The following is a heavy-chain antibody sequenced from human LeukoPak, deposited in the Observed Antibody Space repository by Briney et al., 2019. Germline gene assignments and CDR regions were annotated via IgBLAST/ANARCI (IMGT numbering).Heavy chain of an antibody. V-gene: IGHV3-48*01. Sequence: GGSLRLSCAASGFSFSSYSMNWVRQAPGKGLECVSYISSSSSTTYYTDSVKGRFTISRDNAKNSLYLQMNSLRAEDTAVYYCAREGIAVAQDAFDTWGQGTMVTVSS. J-gene: IGHJ3*02. CDR3: AREGIAVAQDAFDT. CDR1: GFSFSSYS. D-gene: IGHD6-19*01. CDR2: ISSSSSTT.